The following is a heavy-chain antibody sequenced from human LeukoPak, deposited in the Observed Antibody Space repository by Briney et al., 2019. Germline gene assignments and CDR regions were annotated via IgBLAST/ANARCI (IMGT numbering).Heavy chain of an antibody. D-gene: IGHD2-2*01. CDR3: ARDWYYAIDY. J-gene: IGHJ4*02. CDR1: GYTFSSTW. V-gene: IGHV3-74*01. CDR2: INSDGSST. Sequence: GGSLRLSCAGTGYTFSSTWMHWVRQAPGKGLVWVSRINSDGSSTRYADSVRGRFTISRDNAKNTLYLQMNSLRADDTAVYYCARDWYYAIDYWGQGTLVTVSS.